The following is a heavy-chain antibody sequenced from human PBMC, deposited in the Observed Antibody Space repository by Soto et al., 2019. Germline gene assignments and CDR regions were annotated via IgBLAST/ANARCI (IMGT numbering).Heavy chain of an antibody. CDR3: ANRGRLAPATYYFDY. CDR1: GFSFSNYA. V-gene: IGHV3-23*01. D-gene: IGHD3-9*01. Sequence: PGGSLRLSCAASGFSFSNYAMSWVRQAPGKGLEWVSTISSGGGVTYYADSVKGRFTISRDTSRNTLYLQMNSLTAGDTAVYYCANRGRLAPATYYFDYWGPGILVTVSS. J-gene: IGHJ4*02. CDR2: ISSGGGVT.